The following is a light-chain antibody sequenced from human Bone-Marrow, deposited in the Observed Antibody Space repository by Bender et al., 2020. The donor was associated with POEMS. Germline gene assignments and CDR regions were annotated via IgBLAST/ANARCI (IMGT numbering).Light chain of an antibody. CDR1: SSNIGKGY. Sequence: QSVLTQPPSASGTPGQRVTISCSGGSSNIGKGYVFWYQQLPGAAPKLLIYMNNQRPSGVPDRFFGSKSGTSASLAISGLRSEDEADYYCAAWDDSLVFGGGTKLTVL. CDR3: AAWDDSLV. V-gene: IGLV1-47*01. CDR2: MNN. J-gene: IGLJ3*02.